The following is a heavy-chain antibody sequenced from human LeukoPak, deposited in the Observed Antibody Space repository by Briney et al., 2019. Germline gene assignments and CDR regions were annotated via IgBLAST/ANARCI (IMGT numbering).Heavy chain of an antibody. J-gene: IGHJ6*03. V-gene: IGHV3-23*01. Sequence: GGSLRLSCAASGFTFSSYAMSWVRQAPGKGLEWVSAISGSGGSTYYADSVKGRFTISRDNSKNTLYLQMNSLRAEDTAVYYCAKGITIFGIDYYYMDVWGKGTTVTVS. D-gene: IGHD3-3*01. CDR1: GFTFSSYA. CDR2: ISGSGGST. CDR3: AKGITIFGIDYYYMDV.